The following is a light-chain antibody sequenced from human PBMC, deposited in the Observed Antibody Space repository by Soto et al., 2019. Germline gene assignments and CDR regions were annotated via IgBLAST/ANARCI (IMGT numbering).Light chain of an antibody. Sequence: AIRMTQSPSSLSASTGDRVTITCRASQGISSYLAWYQQKPGKAPKLLIYAASTLQSGVPSRFSGSGSGTDFTLTISCLQSEDVATYYCQQYYSYPLTFGGGTQVEIK. CDR1: QGISSY. J-gene: IGKJ4*01. V-gene: IGKV1-8*01. CDR3: QQYYSYPLT. CDR2: AAS.